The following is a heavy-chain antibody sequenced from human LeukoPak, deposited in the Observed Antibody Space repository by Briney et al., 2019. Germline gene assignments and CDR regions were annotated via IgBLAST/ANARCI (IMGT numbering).Heavy chain of an antibody. CDR2: ISSSSSYI. CDR1: GFTFSSYS. V-gene: IGHV3-21*04. Sequence: TGGSLRLSCAASGFTFSSYSMNWVRQAPGKGLEWVSSISSSSSYIYYADSVKGRFTISRDNAKNSLYLQMNSLRAEDTAVYYCATSPRRWLSYYFDYWGQGTLVTVSS. CDR3: ATSPRRWLSYYFDY. J-gene: IGHJ4*02. D-gene: IGHD3-22*01.